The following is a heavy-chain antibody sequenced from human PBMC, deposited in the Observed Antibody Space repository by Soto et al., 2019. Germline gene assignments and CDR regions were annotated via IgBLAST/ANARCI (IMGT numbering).Heavy chain of an antibody. CDR3: ARGGIYGDYLPIDY. J-gene: IGHJ4*02. D-gene: IGHD4-17*01. CDR2: ISYDGSNK. CDR1: GFTFSSYA. V-gene: IGHV3-30-3*01. Sequence: PGGSLRLSCAASGFTFSSYAMHWVRQAPGKGLEWVAVISYDGSNKYYADSVKGRFTISRDNSKNTLYLQMNSLRAEDTAVYYCARGGIYGDYLPIDYWGQGTLVTVSS.